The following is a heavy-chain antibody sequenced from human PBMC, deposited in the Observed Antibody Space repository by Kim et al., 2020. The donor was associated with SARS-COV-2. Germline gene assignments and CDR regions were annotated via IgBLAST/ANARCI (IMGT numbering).Heavy chain of an antibody. J-gene: IGHJ4*02. CDR3: ARLGGGIAVAGDYFDY. CDR1: GGSISSSSYY. Sequence: SETLSLTCTVSGGSISSSSYYWGWIRQPPGKGLEWIGSIYYSGSTYYNPSLKSRVTISVDTSKNQFSLKLSSVTAADTAVYYCARLGGGIAVAGDYFDYWGQGTLVTVSS. CDR2: IYYSGST. V-gene: IGHV4-39*01. D-gene: IGHD6-19*01.